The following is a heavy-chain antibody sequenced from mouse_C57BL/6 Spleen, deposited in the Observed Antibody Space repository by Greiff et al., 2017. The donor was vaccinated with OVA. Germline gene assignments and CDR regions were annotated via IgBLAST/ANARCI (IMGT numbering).Heavy chain of an antibody. CDR3: ARLGLRRPFAY. V-gene: IGHV1-22*01. CDR2: INPNNGGT. D-gene: IGHD2-2*01. J-gene: IGHJ3*01. CDR1: GYTFTDYN. Sequence: VQLKQSGPELVKPGASVKMSCKASGYTFTDYNMHWVKQSHGKSLEWIGYINPNNGGTSYNQKFKGKATLTVNKSSSTAYMELRSLTSEDSAVYYCARLGLRRPFAYWGQGTLVTVSA.